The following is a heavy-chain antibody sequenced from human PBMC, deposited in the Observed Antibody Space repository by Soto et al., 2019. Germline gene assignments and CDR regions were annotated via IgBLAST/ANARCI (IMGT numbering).Heavy chain of an antibody. CDR1: GFTFSSYW. CDR2: IKPDGSWT. V-gene: IGHV3-74*01. CDR3: AGYNWNSQNY. Sequence: XGSLRLSCTASGFTFSSYWMHWVRQAPGKGLVWVSRIKPDGSWTIHADSVKGRFTISRDNAKSMVYLQMNSLRVEDTAVYYCAGYNWNSQNYWGHGTLVTVSS. J-gene: IGHJ4*01. D-gene: IGHD1-7*01.